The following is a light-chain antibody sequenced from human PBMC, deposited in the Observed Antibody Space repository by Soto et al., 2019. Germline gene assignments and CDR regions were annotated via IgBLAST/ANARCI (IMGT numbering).Light chain of an antibody. J-gene: IGKJ1*01. CDR2: GAS. V-gene: IGKV3-20*01. CDR1: QSVNKND. CDR3: HRYGNTLWT. Sequence: EIVLTQSPGTLSLSPGERATLSCRASQSVNKNDLAWFHQTPHRAPGILIYGASNRSSGIPERFSGSGYGTVFTLTISRLEAEDFAVYYCHRYGNTLWTLGQGTKVELK.